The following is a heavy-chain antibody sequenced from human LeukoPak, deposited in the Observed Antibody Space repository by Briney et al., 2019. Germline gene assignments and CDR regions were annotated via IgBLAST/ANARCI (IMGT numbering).Heavy chain of an antibody. Sequence: KPSETLSLTCSVSGGSISSSSYYWGWIRQPRGKGLEWIGSSFHSGSPYYNPSLKSRVTISVDTSKNQFSLKLSSVTDADTAVYYCARATATGSWGLFDYWGQGTQVIVSS. CDR3: ARATATGSWGLFDY. CDR2: SFHSGSP. CDR1: GGSISSSSYY. D-gene: IGHD1-1*01. V-gene: IGHV4-39*01. J-gene: IGHJ4*02.